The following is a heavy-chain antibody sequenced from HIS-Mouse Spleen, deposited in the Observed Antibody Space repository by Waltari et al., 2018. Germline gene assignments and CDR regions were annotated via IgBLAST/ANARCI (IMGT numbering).Heavy chain of an antibody. Sequence: QVQLVQSGAEVTKPGASVKVSCKASGSPFPGYDINWRRQATGQGLEWMGWMNPNSGNTGYAQKFQGRVTMTRNTSISTAYMELSSLRSEDTAVYYCARVLYDFWSGYYDAFDIWGQGTMVTVSS. J-gene: IGHJ3*02. D-gene: IGHD3-3*01. CDR1: GSPFPGYD. CDR3: ARVLYDFWSGYYDAFDI. CDR2: MNPNSGNT. V-gene: IGHV1-8*01.